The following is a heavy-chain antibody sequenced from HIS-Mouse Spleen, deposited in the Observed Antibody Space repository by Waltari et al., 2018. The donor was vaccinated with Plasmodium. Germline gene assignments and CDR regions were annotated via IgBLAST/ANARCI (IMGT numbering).Heavy chain of an antibody. D-gene: IGHD1-7*01. V-gene: IGHV4-39*07. J-gene: IGHJ4*02. CDR3: ARDRITGTSYFDY. Sequence: QLQLQESGPGLVKPSGTLSLTCTVSGASISSSSYYWGWNRQPPGKGLEWIGSIYYSGSTYYNPSLKSRVTISVDTSKNQFSLKLSSVTAADTAVYYCARDRITGTSYFDYWGQGTLVTVST. CDR1: GASISSSSYY. CDR2: IYYSGST.